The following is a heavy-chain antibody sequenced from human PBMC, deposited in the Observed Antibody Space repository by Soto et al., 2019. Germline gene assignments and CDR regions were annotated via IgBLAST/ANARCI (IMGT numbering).Heavy chain of an antibody. CDR3: ARLGTTGGLDV. D-gene: IGHD3-16*01. V-gene: IGHV3-30*19. Sequence: QVQLVESGGGVVQPGTSLRVSCVGSGFTFRSYVIHWVRQAPGKGLEWVALTSYDGSDKYYDDSVRGRFTISRDNSRNTVDLQMASLRLEDTALYYCARLGTTGGLDVWGQGTLVSVSS. CDR2: TSYDGSDK. CDR1: GFTFRSYV. J-gene: IGHJ1*01.